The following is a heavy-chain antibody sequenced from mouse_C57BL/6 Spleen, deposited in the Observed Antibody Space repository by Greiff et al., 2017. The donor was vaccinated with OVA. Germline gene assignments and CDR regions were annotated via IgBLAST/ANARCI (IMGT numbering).Heavy chain of an antibody. V-gene: IGHV1-76*01. J-gene: IGHJ3*01. CDR2: IYPGSGNT. Sequence: QVQLKQSGAELVRPGASVKLSCKASGYTFTDYYINWVKQRPGQGREWIARIYPGSGNTYYNEKFKGKATLTAEKSSSTAYMQLSSLTSEDSAVYFCAREGIYYYGSSPAWFAYWGQGTLVTVSA. CDR3: AREGIYYYGSSPAWFAY. D-gene: IGHD1-1*01. CDR1: GYTFTDYY.